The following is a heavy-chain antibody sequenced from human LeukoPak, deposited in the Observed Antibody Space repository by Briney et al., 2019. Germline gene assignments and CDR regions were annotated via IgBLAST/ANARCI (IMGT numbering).Heavy chain of an antibody. CDR3: ARGVAGVTGQSDSFDI. J-gene: IGHJ3*02. V-gene: IGHV1-46*01. CDR2: ISPSGGST. CDR1: GYTFTSHY. Sequence: GASVKVSCKASGYTFTSHYMHWVRQAPEQGLEWMGIISPSGGSTGYAQKFQGRVTITADESTSTAYMELSSLRSEDTAVYYCARGVAGVTGQSDSFDIWGQGTMVTVSS. D-gene: IGHD6-19*01.